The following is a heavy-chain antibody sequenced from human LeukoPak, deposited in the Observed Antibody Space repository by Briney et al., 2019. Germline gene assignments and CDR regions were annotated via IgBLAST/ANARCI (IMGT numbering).Heavy chain of an antibody. CDR1: GGSISSGGYY. J-gene: IGHJ4*02. Sequence: PSRTLSLTCTVSGGSISSGGYYWSWIRQHPGKGLEWIGYIYYSGSTYYNPSLKSRVTISVDTSKNQFSLKLSSVTAADTAVYYCARGVAARPLDYWGQGTLVTVSS. CDR3: ARGVAARPLDY. D-gene: IGHD6-6*01. V-gene: IGHV4-31*03. CDR2: IYYSGST.